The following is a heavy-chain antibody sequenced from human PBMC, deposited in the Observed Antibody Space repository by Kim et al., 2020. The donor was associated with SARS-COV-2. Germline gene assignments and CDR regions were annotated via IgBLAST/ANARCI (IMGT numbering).Heavy chain of an antibody. CDR2: ISSSSSYI. CDR3: ARDLTTPSNIAVAGNDAFDI. Sequence: GGSLRLSCAASGFTFSSYSMNWVRQAPGKGLEWVSSISSSSSYIYYADSVKGRFTISRDNAKNSLYLQMNSLRAEDTAVYYCARDLTTPSNIAVAGNDAFDIWGQGTMVTVSS. V-gene: IGHV3-21*01. CDR1: GFTFSSYS. J-gene: IGHJ3*02. D-gene: IGHD6-19*01.